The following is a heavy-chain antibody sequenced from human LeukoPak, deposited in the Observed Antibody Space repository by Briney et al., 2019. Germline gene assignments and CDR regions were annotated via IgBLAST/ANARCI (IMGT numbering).Heavy chain of an antibody. D-gene: IGHD2-21*02. J-gene: IGHJ4*02. V-gene: IGHV4-39*07. CDR3: AKAKCGGDCYLGTLDY. CDR2: IYYSGSN. CDR1: GGSISSSSYY. Sequence: PSETLSLTCTVSGGSISSSSYYWGWIRQPPGKGLEWIGSIYYSGSNYYNPSLKSRVTISVDTSKYQFFLKLSSVTAAATAVYYCAKAKCGGDCYLGTLDYWGQGTLVTVSS.